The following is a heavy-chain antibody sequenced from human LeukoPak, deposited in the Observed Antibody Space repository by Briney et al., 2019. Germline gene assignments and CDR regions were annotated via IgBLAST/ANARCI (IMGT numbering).Heavy chain of an antibody. D-gene: IGHD2-21*02. J-gene: IGHJ4*02. CDR3: ARVPARRVVTTPTYFDL. V-gene: IGHV4-38-2*02. CDR1: GYSISSGYY. CDR2: IYHSGST. Sequence: PSETLSLTCTVSGYSISSGYYWGWIRQPPGKGLEWIGSIYHSGSTYYNPSLKSRVTISVDTSKNQFSLKLSSVTAADTAVYYCARVPARRVVTTPTYFDLWGQGTLVTVSS.